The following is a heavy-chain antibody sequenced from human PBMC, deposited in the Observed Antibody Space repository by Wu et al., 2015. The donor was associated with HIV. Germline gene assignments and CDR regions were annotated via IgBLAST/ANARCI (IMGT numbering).Heavy chain of an antibody. J-gene: IGHJ2*01. V-gene: IGHV1-69*05. Sequence: QVQLVQSGAEVKKPGSSVKVSCKASGGTLSHYEISWMRQAPGQGLEWMGGIIPMFGTANYAQKFQGRVTITTDESTSTAYMELSSLRSEDTAVYYCTRGYSYGNWYFDLWGRGTLVTVSS. D-gene: IGHD5-18*01. CDR1: GGTLSHYE. CDR3: TRGYSYGNWYFDL. CDR2: IIPMFGTA.